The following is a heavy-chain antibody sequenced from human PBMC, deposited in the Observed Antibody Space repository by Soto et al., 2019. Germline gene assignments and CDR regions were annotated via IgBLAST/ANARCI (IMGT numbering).Heavy chain of an antibody. V-gene: IGHV3-30*18. D-gene: IGHD1-26*01. CDR3: AKDRPVKARSGSLSS. CDR2: ISHDGSNK. J-gene: IGHJ5*02. Sequence: GGSLRLSCATSGFIFSNYGMHWVRQAPGKGLEWVALISHDGSNKYYSDSVNGRFTISRDNSKSTLYLQMNSLRTEDTAVYYCAKDRPVKARSGSLSSWGQGTLVTVSS. CDR1: GFIFSNYG.